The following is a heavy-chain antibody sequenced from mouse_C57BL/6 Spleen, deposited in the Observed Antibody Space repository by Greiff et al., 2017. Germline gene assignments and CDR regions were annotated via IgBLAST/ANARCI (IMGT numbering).Heavy chain of an antibody. CDR3: ARGGDYYGNFYWYFDV. Sequence: EVKLVESGGDLVKPGGSLKLSCAASGFTFSSYGMSWVRQTPDKRLEWVATISSGGSYTYYPDSVKGRFTISRDNAKNTLYLQMSSLKSEDTAMYYCARGGDYYGNFYWYFDVWGTGTTVTVSS. J-gene: IGHJ1*03. D-gene: IGHD1-1*01. CDR1: GFTFSSYG. CDR2: ISSGGSYT. V-gene: IGHV5-6*01.